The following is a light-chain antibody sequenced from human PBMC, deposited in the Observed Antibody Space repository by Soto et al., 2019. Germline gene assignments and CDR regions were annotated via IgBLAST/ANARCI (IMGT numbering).Light chain of an antibody. V-gene: IGKV3-20*01. CDR2: GAS. CDR3: QQYGSSPPWT. J-gene: IGKJ1*01. CDR1: QSVSSSY. Sequence: EIVLTQSPGTLSLSPGERATLSCRASQSVSSSYLAWYQQKPGQAPRLLIYGASSRATGIPDRFSGSGSGTEFTPTISRLEPEDFAVYYCQQYGSSPPWTLGQGTKVEIK.